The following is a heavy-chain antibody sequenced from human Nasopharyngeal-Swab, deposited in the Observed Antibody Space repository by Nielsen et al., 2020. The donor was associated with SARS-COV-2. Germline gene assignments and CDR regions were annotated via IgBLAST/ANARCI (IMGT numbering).Heavy chain of an antibody. CDR2: ISAYNGNT. D-gene: IGHD2-15*01. J-gene: IGHJ4*02. V-gene: IGHV1-18*01. CDR3: AREARYCSGGSCYLPPDY. CDR1: GGTFSSYA. Sequence: ASVKVSCKASGGTFSSYAISWVRQAPGQGLEWMGWISAYNGNTNYAQKLQGRVTMTTDTSTSTAYMELRSLRSDDTAVYYCAREARYCSGGSCYLPPDYWGQGTLVTVSS.